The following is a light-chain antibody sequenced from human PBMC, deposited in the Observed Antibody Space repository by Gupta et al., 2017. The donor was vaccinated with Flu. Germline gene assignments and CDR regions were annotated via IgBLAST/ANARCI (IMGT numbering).Light chain of an antibody. Sequence: ERATLSCRASQSVSGSYLAWYQHKPGQAPRLLIYGASSRATGIPDRFSGSGSGTDFTLTISRLEPEDFAVYYCQRYGSSPGTFGQGTKLEIK. V-gene: IGKV3-20*01. CDR3: QRYGSSPGT. CDR1: QSVSGSY. CDR2: GAS. J-gene: IGKJ2*02.